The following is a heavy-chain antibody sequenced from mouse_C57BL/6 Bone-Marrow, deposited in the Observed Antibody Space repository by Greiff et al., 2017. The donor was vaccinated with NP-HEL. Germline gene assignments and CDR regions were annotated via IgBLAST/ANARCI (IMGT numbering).Heavy chain of an antibody. CDR2: IYPRSGNT. CDR3: AIFYGSSHFDY. Sequence: QVQLQQSGAELARPGASVKLSCKASGYTFTSYGISWVKQRTGQGLEWIGEIYPRSGNTYYNEKFKGKATLTADKSSSTAYMELRSLTSEDTAVYFCAIFYGSSHFDYRGQGTTLTVSS. J-gene: IGHJ2*01. CDR1: GYTFTSYG. V-gene: IGHV1-81*01. D-gene: IGHD1-1*01.